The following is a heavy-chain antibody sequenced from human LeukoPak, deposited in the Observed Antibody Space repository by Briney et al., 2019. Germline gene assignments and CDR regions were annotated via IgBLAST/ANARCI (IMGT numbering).Heavy chain of an antibody. J-gene: IGHJ3*02. CDR1: GGSISSGDYY. D-gene: IGHD5-24*01. CDR3: ARVEPPGAFDI. CDR2: IYYSGST. Sequence: SQTLSLTCTVSGGSISSGDYYWSWIRQPPGKGLEWIGYIYYSGSTYYDPSLKSRVTISVDTSKNQFSLKLSSVTAADTAVYYCARVEPPGAFDIWGQGTMVTVSS. V-gene: IGHV4-30-4*01.